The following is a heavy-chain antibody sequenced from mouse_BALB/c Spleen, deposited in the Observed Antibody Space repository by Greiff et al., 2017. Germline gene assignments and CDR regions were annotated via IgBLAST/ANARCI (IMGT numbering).Heavy chain of an antibody. CDR3: ARRGDYYGYLYAMDY. V-gene: IGHV4-1*02. Sequence: EVKLVESGGGLVQPGGSLKLSCAASGFDFSRYWMSWVRQAPGKGLEWIGEINPDSSTINYTPSLKDKFIISRDNAKNTLYLQMSKVRSEDTALYYCARRGDYYGYLYAMDYWGQGTSVTVSS. D-gene: IGHD1-2*01. J-gene: IGHJ4*01. CDR2: INPDSSTI. CDR1: GFDFSRYW.